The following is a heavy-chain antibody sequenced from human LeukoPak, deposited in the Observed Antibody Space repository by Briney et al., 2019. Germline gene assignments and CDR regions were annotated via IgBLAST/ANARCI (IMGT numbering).Heavy chain of an antibody. CDR2: IIPIFGTA. J-gene: IGHJ6*04. V-gene: IGHV1-69*05. CDR3: ARDHREPWELIRMDV. D-gene: IGHD1-26*01. CDR1: GGTFSSYA. Sequence: GASVKVSCKASGGTFSSYAISWVRQAPGQGLEWMGGIIPIFGTANYAQKLQGRVTMTTDTSTSTAYMELRSLRSDDTAVYYCARDHREPWELIRMDVWGKGTTVTVSS.